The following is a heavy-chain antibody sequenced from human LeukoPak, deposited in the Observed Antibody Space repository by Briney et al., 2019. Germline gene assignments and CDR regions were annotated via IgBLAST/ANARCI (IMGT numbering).Heavy chain of an antibody. CDR2: ISAYNGNT. D-gene: IGHD3-22*01. CDR3: AREPYYYDSTGFDY. CDR1: GYTFTSYG. V-gene: IGHV1-18*01. J-gene: IGHJ4*02. Sequence: ASEKVSCKASGYTFTSYGISWVRQAPGQGLEWMGWISAYNGNTNYAQKLQGRVTMTTDTSTSTAYMELRSLRSDDTAVYYCAREPYYYDSTGFDYWGQGTLVTVSS.